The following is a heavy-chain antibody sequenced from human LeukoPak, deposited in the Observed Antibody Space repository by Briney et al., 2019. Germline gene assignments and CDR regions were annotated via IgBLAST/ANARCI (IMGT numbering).Heavy chain of an antibody. CDR1: GYTFTGYY. J-gene: IGHJ6*02. V-gene: IGHV1-2*02. Sequence: ASVKVSCKASGYTFTGYYMHWVRQAPGQGLEWMAWINPNSGGTNYAQKFQGRVTMTRDTSISTAHMELSRLRSDDTAVYYCARRGVSDSPYYYYGMDVWGQGTTVTVSS. CDR2: INPNSGGT. D-gene: IGHD3-10*01. CDR3: ARRGVSDSPYYYYGMDV.